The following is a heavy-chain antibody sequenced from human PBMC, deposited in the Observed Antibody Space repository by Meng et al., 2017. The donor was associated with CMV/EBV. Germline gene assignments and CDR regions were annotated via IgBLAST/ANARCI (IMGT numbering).Heavy chain of an antibody. Sequence: SETLSLTCTVSGGSISSYYWSWIRQPPGKGLEWIGYIYYSGSTNYNPSLKSRVTISVDTSKNQFSLKLSSVTAADTAVYYCAREGYDFWSGSPPRGWFDPWGHGTLVTVSS. CDR2: IYYSGST. CDR1: GGSISSYY. V-gene: IGHV4-59*01. CDR3: AREGYDFWSGSPPRGWFDP. D-gene: IGHD3-3*01. J-gene: IGHJ5*02.